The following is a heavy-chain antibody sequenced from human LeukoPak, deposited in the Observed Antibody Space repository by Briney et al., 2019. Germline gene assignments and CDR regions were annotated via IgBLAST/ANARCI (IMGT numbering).Heavy chain of an antibody. CDR2: FDPEDGET. CDR3: AKDQQQLAYLFDY. J-gene: IGHJ4*02. D-gene: IGHD6-13*01. CDR1: GYTLTELS. Sequence: ASVKVSCKVSGYTLTELSMHWVRQAPGKGLEWMGGFDPEDGETIYAQKFQGRVTMTEDTSTDTAYMELSSLRAEDTAVYYCAKDQQQLAYLFDYWGQGTLVTVSS. V-gene: IGHV1-24*01.